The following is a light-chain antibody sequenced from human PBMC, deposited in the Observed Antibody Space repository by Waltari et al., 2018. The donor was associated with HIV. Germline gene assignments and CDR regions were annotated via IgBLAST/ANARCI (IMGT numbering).Light chain of an antibody. CDR2: HDH. J-gene: IGLJ3*02. CDR3: AAWDDSLSGFV. CDR1: GSNIGSRT. Sequence: QSVLTQPPSLSAAPGHKINISCSGGGSNIGSRTVHWYQQLPSRAPKLIIDHDHPRTSGVSDRFTASKSGTSASLFISKLQAADEATYYCAAWDDSLSGFVFGGGT. V-gene: IGLV1-44*01.